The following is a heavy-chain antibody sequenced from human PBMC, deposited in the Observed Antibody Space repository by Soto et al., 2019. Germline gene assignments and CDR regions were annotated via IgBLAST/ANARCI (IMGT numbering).Heavy chain of an antibody. D-gene: IGHD4-17*01. CDR3: TGADPTVTRRVFDP. CDR2: ISYDGSSK. Sequence: QVQLVESGGGVVQPGRSLRLSCAASGFIFSSYAMHWVRQAPGKGLEWVAVISYDGSSKYYADSVKGRFTISRDNSKNTLYLQMNSLSAEDTAVYYCTGADPTVTRRVFDPWGQGTLVTVSS. J-gene: IGHJ5*02. CDR1: GFIFSSYA. V-gene: IGHV3-30-3*01.